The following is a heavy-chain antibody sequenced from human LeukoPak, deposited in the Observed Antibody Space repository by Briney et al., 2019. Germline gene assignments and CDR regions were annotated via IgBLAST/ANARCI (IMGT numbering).Heavy chain of an antibody. D-gene: IGHD2-2*01. CDR1: GFTFSSYS. CDR2: ISGSGGST. CDR3: AKGEYCSSTSCYFPSYYFDY. Sequence: PGGSLRLSCAASGFTFSSYSMNWVRQAPGKGLEWVSGISGSGGSTYYADSVKGRFTISRDTSKNTLYLQMNSLRAEDTAVYYCAKGEYCSSTSCYFPSYYFDYWGQGTLVTVSS. J-gene: IGHJ4*02. V-gene: IGHV3-23*01.